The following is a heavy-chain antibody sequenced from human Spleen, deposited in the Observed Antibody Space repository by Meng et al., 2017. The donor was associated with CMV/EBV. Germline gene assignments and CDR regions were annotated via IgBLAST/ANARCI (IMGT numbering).Heavy chain of an antibody. CDR2: LNPNSGGT. CDR3: ARGPVGSYWNFDL. V-gene: IGHV1-2*02. J-gene: IGHJ2*01. D-gene: IGHD1-26*01. CDR1: GYTFTDYY. Sequence: ASVKVSCKASGYTFTDYYMHWVRQAPGQGLEWMGWLNPNSGGTNYAQMFEGRVTMTRDTSTSTADMELSRLTSDDTAVYYCARGPVGSYWNFDLWGRGTLVTVSS.